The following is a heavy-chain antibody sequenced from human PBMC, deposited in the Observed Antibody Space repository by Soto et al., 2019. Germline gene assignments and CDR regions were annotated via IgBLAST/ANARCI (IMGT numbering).Heavy chain of an antibody. D-gene: IGHD5-18*01. CDR2: IVVGSGNT. V-gene: IGHV1-58*01. CDR1: GFTFTSSA. J-gene: IGHJ4*02. Sequence: QMQLVQSGPEVKKPGTSVKVSCKASGFTFTSSAVQWVRQARGQRLEWIGWIVVGSGNTNYAQKFQERVTITRDMSTSTAYVELSSLRSEDTAVYYCAAVPVDTAMDTGAYWGQGTLVTVSS. CDR3: AAVPVDTAMDTGAY.